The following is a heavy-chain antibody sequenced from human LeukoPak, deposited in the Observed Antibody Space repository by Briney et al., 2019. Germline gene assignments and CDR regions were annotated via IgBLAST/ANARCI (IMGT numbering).Heavy chain of an antibody. CDR2: ISGSGGST. J-gene: IGHJ4*02. CDR3: AKDSTGSLRDSSGYYGPPFDY. D-gene: IGHD3-22*01. CDR1: GFTFSSYA. V-gene: IGHV3-23*01. Sequence: GGSLRLSCAASGFTFSSYAMSWVRQAPGKGLEWVSAISGSGGSTYYADSVKGRFTISRDNSKNTLYLQMNSLRAEDTALYYCAKDSTGSLRDSSGYYGPPFDYWGQGTLVTVSS.